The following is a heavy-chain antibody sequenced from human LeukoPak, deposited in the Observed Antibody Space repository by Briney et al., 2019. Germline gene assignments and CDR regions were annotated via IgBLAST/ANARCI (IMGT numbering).Heavy chain of an antibody. Sequence: RAGGSLRLSCAAPGFTFSSYSMNWVRQAPGKGLEWVAVISYDGSNKYYADSVKGRFTISRDNSKNTLYLQMNSLRAEDTAVYYCAKDRGAYFSKNWFDPWGQGTLVTVSS. D-gene: IGHD2-8*01. J-gene: IGHJ5*02. CDR3: AKDRGAYFSKNWFDP. V-gene: IGHV3-30*18. CDR1: GFTFSSYS. CDR2: ISYDGSNK.